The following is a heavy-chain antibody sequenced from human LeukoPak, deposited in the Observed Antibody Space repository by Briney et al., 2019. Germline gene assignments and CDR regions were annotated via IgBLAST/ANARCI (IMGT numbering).Heavy chain of an antibody. Sequence: ASVKVSCKASGYTFTGYYMHWVRRAPGQGLEWMGWINPNSGGTNYAQKFRGRVTMTRDTSISTAYMELSRLRSDDTAVYYCASGSDLKDWFDPWGQGTLVTVSS. D-gene: IGHD2-21*01. CDR2: INPNSGGT. CDR1: GYTFTGYY. J-gene: IGHJ5*02. V-gene: IGHV1-2*02. CDR3: ASGSDLKDWFDP.